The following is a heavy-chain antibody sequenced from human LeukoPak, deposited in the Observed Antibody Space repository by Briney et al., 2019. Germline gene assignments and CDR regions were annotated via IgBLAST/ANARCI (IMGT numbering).Heavy chain of an antibody. CDR3: ARARPGDRSYYYYYYMDV. V-gene: IGHV1-46*01. CDR1: GYTFINHW. J-gene: IGHJ6*03. Sequence: ASVKVSCKASGYTFINHWMHWVRQAPGQGLEWVGLINPTGTTTLYAQKFQGRITLTRDMSATTDYMELSSLTSEDTAVYYCARARPGDRSYYYYYYMDVWGKGTTVTISS. D-gene: IGHD1-26*01. CDR2: INPTGTTT.